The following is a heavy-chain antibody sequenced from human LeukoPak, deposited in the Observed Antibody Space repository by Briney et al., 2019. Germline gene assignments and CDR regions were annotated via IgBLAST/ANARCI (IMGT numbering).Heavy chain of an antibody. Sequence: GGSLRLSCAASGFTFSSYTMHWIRQAPGKGLEWVSSISGSNSYIFYAASVKGRFTVSRDNAKDSLYLQMNSLRAEDTAVYYCARVGSSWTIDYWGQGTLVTVSS. CDR1: GFTFSSYT. CDR3: ARVGSSWTIDY. J-gene: IGHJ4*02. D-gene: IGHD6-13*01. CDR2: ISGSNSYI. V-gene: IGHV3-21*01.